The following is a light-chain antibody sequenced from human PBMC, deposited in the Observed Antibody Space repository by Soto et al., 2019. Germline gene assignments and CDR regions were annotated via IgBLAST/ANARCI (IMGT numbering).Light chain of an antibody. CDR1: QSISSY. CDR3: QQSYSTLIA. CDR2: AAS. J-gene: IGKJ5*01. Sequence: DIQMTQSPSSLSASVGDRVTITCRASQSISSYLNWDQQKPGQAPKLLIYAASSLQRGVPSRFSGSGSGTDFTLTISSLQPEDFATYYCQQSYSTLIAFGQGTRLEIK. V-gene: IGKV1-39*01.